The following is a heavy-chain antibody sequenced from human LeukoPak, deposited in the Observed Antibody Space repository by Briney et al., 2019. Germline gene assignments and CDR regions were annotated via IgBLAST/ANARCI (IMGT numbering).Heavy chain of an antibody. CDR2: INPNSGNT. Sequence: ASVKVSCKASGYTFTSYDINWVRQAPGQGLEWMGWINPNSGNTGYAQKFQGRVTMTRNTSISTAYMELSSLRSEDTAVYYCARGRYSSGWYLGKQWLVRSYYFDYWGQGTLVTVSS. CDR3: ARGRYSSGWYLGKQWLVRSYYFDY. V-gene: IGHV1-8*01. J-gene: IGHJ4*02. D-gene: IGHD6-19*01. CDR1: GYTFTSYD.